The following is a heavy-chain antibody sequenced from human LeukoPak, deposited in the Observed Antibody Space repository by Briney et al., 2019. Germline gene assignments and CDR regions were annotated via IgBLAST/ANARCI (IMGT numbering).Heavy chain of an antibody. D-gene: IGHD3-22*01. CDR3: ARSFSYDRNYYYVMDV. CDR1: GFTFSSYA. V-gene: IGHV3-23*01. Sequence: GGSLRLSCAASGFTFSSYAMSWVRQAPGKGLEWVSAISGSGGSTYYADSVKGRFTISRDNSKNTLYLQMNSLRAEDTAVYYCARSFSYDRNYYYVMDVWGQGTTVTVSS. CDR2: ISGSGGST. J-gene: IGHJ6*02.